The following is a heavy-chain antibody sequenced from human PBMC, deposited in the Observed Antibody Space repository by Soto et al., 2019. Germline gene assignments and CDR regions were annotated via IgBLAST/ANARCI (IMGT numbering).Heavy chain of an antibody. CDR2: IYYSGST. J-gene: IGHJ4*02. Sequence: KASETLSLTCTVSGGSISSGGYYWSWIRQHPGKGLEWIGYIYYSGSTYYNPSLKSRVTISVDTSKNQFSLKLSSVTAADTAVYYCARDGYYYDSSGYYGYWGQGTLVTVSS. V-gene: IGHV4-31*03. CDR3: ARDGYYYDSSGYYGY. D-gene: IGHD3-22*01. CDR1: GGSISSGGYY.